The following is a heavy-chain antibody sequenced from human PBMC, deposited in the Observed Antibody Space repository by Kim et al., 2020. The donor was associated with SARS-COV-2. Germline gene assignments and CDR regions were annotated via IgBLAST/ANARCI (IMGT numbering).Heavy chain of an antibody. D-gene: IGHD2-2*01. CDR3: ARASYPDIVVVPAWGVGYYYYGMDV. J-gene: IGHJ6*02. CDR1: GGTFSSYA. V-gene: IGHV1-69*13. Sequence: SVKVSCKASGGTFSSYAISWVRQAPGQGLEWMGGIIPIFGTANYAQKFQGRVTITADESTSTAYMDLSSLRSEDRAVYYCARASYPDIVVVPAWGVGYYYYGMDVWGQGTTVTGSS. CDR2: IIPIFGTA.